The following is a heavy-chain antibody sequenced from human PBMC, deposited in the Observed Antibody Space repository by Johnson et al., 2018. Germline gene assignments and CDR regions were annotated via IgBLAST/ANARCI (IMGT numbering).Heavy chain of an antibody. J-gene: IGHJ6*02. CDR3: ARDHGSSWYLRGMDV. V-gene: IGHV3-7*01. CDR1: GFTFSSYW. Sequence: LVQSGGGLVQPGGSLRLSCAASGFTFSSYWMSWVRQAPGKGLEWVANIKQDGSEKYYVDSVKGRFTISRDNAKNSLYLKMNSLRAEDTAVYYCARDHGSSWYLRGMDVWGQGTTVTVSS. D-gene: IGHD6-13*01. CDR2: IKQDGSEK.